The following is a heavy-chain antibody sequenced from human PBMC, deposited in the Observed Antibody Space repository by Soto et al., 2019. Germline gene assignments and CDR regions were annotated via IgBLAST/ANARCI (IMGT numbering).Heavy chain of an antibody. CDR3: ARAKDIILLPAYNFFDP. CDR1: GGTFSSYT. Sequence: ASVKVSCKASGGTFSSYTISWVRLAPGQGLEWMGRIIPMLGRTNYAQRFQGRAAITADKTTNTAYSELSNLRSEDTAVYYCARAKDIILLPAYNFFDPWGQGTLVTVSS. D-gene: IGHD2-2*01. V-gene: IGHV1-69*08. CDR2: IIPMLGRT. J-gene: IGHJ5*02.